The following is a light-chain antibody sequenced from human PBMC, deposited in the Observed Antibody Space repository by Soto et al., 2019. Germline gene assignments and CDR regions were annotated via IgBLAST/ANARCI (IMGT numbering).Light chain of an antibody. CDR2: GAS. CDR3: QQANSFPIS. V-gene: IGKV1D-12*01. Sequence: DIEMTQTPSFVSASLGDRVTITCRASQGISTWLAWYKQKQGKAPKXXIYGASSLQSGVPSRFRGSGSGTDFTLTISNLKPEDFATYYCQQANSFPISFGQGTRLEIK. J-gene: IGKJ5*01. CDR1: QGISTW.